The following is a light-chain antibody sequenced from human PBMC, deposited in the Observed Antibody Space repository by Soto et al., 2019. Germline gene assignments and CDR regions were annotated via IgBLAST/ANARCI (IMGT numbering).Light chain of an antibody. Sequence: EIVMTQSPATLSVSPGERATLSCRASQSVSSKLARFQQKPGQAPSLLIYGVSTRAIGVPVRFSGSGSGTEFTLTINSLQSEDFAVYYCQQYNNWPHTFGQGTKVDIK. V-gene: IGKV3-15*01. CDR3: QQYNNWPHT. J-gene: IGKJ2*01. CDR2: GVS. CDR1: QSVSSK.